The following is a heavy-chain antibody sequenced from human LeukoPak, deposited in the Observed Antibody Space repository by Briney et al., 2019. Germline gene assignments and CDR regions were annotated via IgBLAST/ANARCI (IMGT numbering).Heavy chain of an antibody. Sequence: GGSLRLSCAGSGFTFSSYWMHWVRQVPGKGPVWVSRINSDESSTSYADSVKGRFTISRDNAKNTLYLQMNSLRAEDTAVYYCVRGTPIFGVVTYYNYYYMDVWGKGTTVTVSS. D-gene: IGHD3-3*01. J-gene: IGHJ6*03. CDR3: VRGTPIFGVVTYYNYYYMDV. V-gene: IGHV3-74*01. CDR2: INSDESST. CDR1: GFTFSSYW.